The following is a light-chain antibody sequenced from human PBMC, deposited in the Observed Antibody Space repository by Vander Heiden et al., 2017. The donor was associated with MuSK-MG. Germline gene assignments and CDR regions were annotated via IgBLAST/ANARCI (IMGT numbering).Light chain of an antibody. CDR1: QNIKNY. V-gene: IGKV1-39*01. J-gene: IGKJ4*01. Sequence: DIQMTQSPSSLSASVGDRVTITCRAGQNIKNYLNWYHQKPGKAPKLLIFGASNLQSGVPSRFSGSGSGTDFTLTITNLQPEDFATYYCQQTYTTPTFGGGTKVDIK. CDR3: QQTYTTPT. CDR2: GAS.